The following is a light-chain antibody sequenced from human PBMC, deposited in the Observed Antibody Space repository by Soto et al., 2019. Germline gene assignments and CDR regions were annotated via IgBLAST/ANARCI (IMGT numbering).Light chain of an antibody. CDR3: QQYGTSPLT. V-gene: IGKV3-20*01. Sequence: EIVLTQSPGTLSLSPGERATLSCRASQSVSSNFLAWYQQKPGQAPRLLIYGSSSRATGIPDRFSGSGSGVDFTLTVSRLEPEDFAVYYCQQYGTSPLTFGGGTKVDI. CDR1: QSVSSNF. J-gene: IGKJ4*01. CDR2: GSS.